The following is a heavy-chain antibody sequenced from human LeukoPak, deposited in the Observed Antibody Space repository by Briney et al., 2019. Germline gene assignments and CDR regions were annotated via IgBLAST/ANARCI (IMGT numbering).Heavy chain of an antibody. D-gene: IGHD5-18*01. Sequence: SETLSLTCTVSGASMNTHYWSWIRQPPGKGLEWIGYMLDTVTTKDNPSLKSRFTLSADTSKNQFSLRLTSVTAADTAVYYCATIKRGNIFGYFDFWGQGIPVTVSS. CDR3: ATIKRGNIFGYFDF. J-gene: IGHJ4*02. V-gene: IGHV4-59*11. CDR1: GASMNTHY. CDR2: MLDTVTT.